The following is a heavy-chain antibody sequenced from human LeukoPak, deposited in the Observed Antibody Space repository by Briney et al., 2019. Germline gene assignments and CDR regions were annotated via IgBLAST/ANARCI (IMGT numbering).Heavy chain of an antibody. Sequence: ASVTVSCKASGFSFTNSYIHWVRRAPGQGLEWMGWIDLNSGDTNFPQKFQGRVSMTRDTPITTGYMELSSLKSEDTAIYYCARRTDRAGHYYGMDVWGQGTTVTVSS. CDR2: IDLNSGDT. J-gene: IGHJ6*02. CDR1: GFSFTNSY. V-gene: IGHV1-2*02. CDR3: ARRTDRAGHYYGMDV.